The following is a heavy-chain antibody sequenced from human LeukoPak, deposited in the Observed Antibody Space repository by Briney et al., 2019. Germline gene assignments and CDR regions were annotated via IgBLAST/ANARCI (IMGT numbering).Heavy chain of an antibody. V-gene: IGHV3-30-3*01. Sequence: GGSLRLSCAASGFTFTTFAMHWVRQAPGKGLEWVAVILSNGVKKYYADSVKGRFTVSRDNSKNTLDLQMDSLRAEDTAVYYCVRTIGVAGPGAFGIWGQGTMVAVS. D-gene: IGHD6-19*01. CDR2: ILSNGVKK. CDR3: VRTIGVAGPGAFGI. CDR1: GFTFTTFA. J-gene: IGHJ3*02.